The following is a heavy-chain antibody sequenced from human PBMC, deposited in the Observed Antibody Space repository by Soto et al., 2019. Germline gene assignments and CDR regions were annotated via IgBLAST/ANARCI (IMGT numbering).Heavy chain of an antibody. Sequence: ASVKVSCKASGYTFTSYGISWVRQAPGQGLKWMGWISAYNGNTNYAQKLQGRVTMTTDTSTSTAYMELRSLRSDDTAVYYCARDGHLGYCSGGSCGNWFDPWGQGTLVIVSS. J-gene: IGHJ5*02. CDR3: ARDGHLGYCSGGSCGNWFDP. CDR2: ISAYNGNT. CDR1: GYTFTSYG. D-gene: IGHD2-15*01. V-gene: IGHV1-18*01.